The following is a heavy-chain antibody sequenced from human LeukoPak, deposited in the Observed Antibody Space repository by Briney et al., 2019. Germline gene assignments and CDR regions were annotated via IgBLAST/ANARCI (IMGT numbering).Heavy chain of an antibody. CDR2: ISGSGGST. V-gene: IGHV3-23*01. CDR3: AKSVVLLWFGELDY. CDR1: GFTFSSYA. J-gene: IGHJ4*02. D-gene: IGHD3-10*01. Sequence: PGGSLRLSCAASGFTFSSYAMSWVRQAPGKGLEWVSAISGSGGSTYYADSVKGRFTISRDNSKNTLYLQMNSLRAEDTAVYYCAKSVVLLWFGELDYWGQGTLVIVSS.